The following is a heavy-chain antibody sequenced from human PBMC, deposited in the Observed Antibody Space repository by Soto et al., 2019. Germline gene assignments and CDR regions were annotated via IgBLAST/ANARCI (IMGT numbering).Heavy chain of an antibody. Sequence: WGSLRLSCAASGFTFSSHALHWVLQAPGKGLEWVAVISYDGNNKFYADSVKGRFTISRDNSKNMVYLQMNGLRTEDTAVYYCARDSHDTSVVPVATFYYYVIYIWGQGTTVTVSS. V-gene: IGHV3-30-3*01. J-gene: IGHJ6*02. CDR1: GFTFSSHA. D-gene: IGHD2-2*01. CDR2: ISYDGNNK. CDR3: ARDSHDTSVVPVATFYYYVIYI.